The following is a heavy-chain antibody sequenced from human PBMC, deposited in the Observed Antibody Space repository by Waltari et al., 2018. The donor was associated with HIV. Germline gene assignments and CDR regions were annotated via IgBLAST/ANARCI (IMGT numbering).Heavy chain of an antibody. CDR2: ISSDGSTK. Sequence: QVQLVESGGGVVQPGTSLRLSCAASGVIFSNYGMRWVRQAPGKGLEWVAVISSDGSTKFYADAVKGRFTLSRDKSKSALSLQMNNLEVEDTAVYYCAKISRLQTIFGVIDSWGPGTQVTVSS. D-gene: IGHD3-3*01. CDR1: GVIFSNYG. J-gene: IGHJ5*01. CDR3: AKISRLQTIFGVIDS. V-gene: IGHV3-30*18.